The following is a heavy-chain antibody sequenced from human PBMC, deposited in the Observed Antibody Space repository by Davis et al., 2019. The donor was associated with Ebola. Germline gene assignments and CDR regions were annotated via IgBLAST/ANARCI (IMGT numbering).Heavy chain of an antibody. D-gene: IGHD2-8*02. CDR1: GFTFSGFW. J-gene: IGHJ5*02. CDR2: IKQDGSEK. Sequence: GESLKISCAASGFTFSGFWMSWVRQAPGKGLEWVANIKQDGSEKYYVNSVKGRFIISRDNAKNSLYLQMNSLRAEDTAVYYCARGLVVYAHNWFDPWGQGTLVTVSS. CDR3: ARGLVVYAHNWFDP. V-gene: IGHV3-7*01.